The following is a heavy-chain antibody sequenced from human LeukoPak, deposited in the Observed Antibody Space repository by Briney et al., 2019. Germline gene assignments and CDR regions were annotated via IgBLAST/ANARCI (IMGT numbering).Heavy chain of an antibody. Sequence: ASVKVSCKASGGTFSSYAISWVRQAPGQGLEWMGGIIPIFGTANYAQKFQGRVTITADESTSTAYMELSSLRSEDTAVYYWARDTRRGYSYGPFDYWGQGTLVTVSS. V-gene: IGHV1-69*13. CDR1: GGTFSSYA. J-gene: IGHJ4*02. CDR2: IIPIFGTA. D-gene: IGHD5-18*01. CDR3: ARDTRRGYSYGPFDY.